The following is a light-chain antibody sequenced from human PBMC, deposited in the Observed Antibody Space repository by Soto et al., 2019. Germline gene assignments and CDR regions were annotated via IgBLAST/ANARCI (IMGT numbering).Light chain of an antibody. CDR2: DAS. V-gene: IGKV1-5*01. Sequence: DFQMTQSPPNLSASVGDSVTITCRASQSINNWLAWYQQKPGKAPKVLIYDASNLESGVPSRFSGSGSGTEFTLTISSLQPDDFATYYCQQYNSYRYTFGQGTKLEIK. CDR1: QSINNW. J-gene: IGKJ2*01. CDR3: QQYNSYRYT.